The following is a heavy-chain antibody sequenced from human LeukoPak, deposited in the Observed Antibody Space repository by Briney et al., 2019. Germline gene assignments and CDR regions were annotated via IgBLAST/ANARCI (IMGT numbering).Heavy chain of an antibody. CDR3: ARDRATGSSWYVRWFDP. Sequence: ASVKVSCKASGYTFTSHYMHWVRQAPGQGLEWMGWINPNSGGTNYAQKFQGRVTMTRDTSISTAYMELTRLTSDDTAVYYCARDRATGSSWYVRWFDPWGQGTLVTVSS. CDR2: INPNSGGT. CDR1: GYTFTSHY. V-gene: IGHV1-2*02. D-gene: IGHD6-13*01. J-gene: IGHJ5*02.